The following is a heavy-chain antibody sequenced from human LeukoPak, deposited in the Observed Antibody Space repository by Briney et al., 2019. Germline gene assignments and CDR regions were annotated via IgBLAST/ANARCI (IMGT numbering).Heavy chain of an antibody. CDR1: GFTFSSNW. Sequence: GGSLRLSCAASGFTFSSNWMHWVRQAPGKGLVWVSRINEDGSTTNYADSVKGRSTIFRDNAKNTLYLQMSSLRAEDTAVYYCVRDLGGRSGHWGQGTLVTVSS. J-gene: IGHJ4*02. CDR3: VRDLGGRSGH. D-gene: IGHD1-26*01. V-gene: IGHV3-74*01. CDR2: INEDGSTT.